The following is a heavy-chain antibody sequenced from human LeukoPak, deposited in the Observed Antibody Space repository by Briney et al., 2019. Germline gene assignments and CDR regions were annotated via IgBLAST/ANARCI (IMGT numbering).Heavy chain of an antibody. CDR1: GGSISSSY. J-gene: IGHJ5*02. CDR2: IYQSGST. V-gene: IGHV4-59*12. CDR3: ARGPGIAVAGSYWFDP. D-gene: IGHD6-19*01. Sequence: SETLSLTCTVSGGSISSSYWSWIRQPPGKGLEWIANIYQSGSTDYSPSLKSRVTISVDTPKSKISLKLSSVTAADTAVYYCARGPGIAVAGSYWFDPWGQGTLVTVSS.